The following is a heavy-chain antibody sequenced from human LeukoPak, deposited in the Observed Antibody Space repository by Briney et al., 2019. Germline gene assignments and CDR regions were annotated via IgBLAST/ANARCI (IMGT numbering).Heavy chain of an antibody. CDR2: ISAYNGNT. CDR3: ARDRPYSSGSPGDAFDI. J-gene: IGHJ3*02. CDR1: GYTFTSYG. Sequence: ASVKVSCKASGYTFTSYGISWVRQAPGQGLEWVGWISAYNGNTNYAQKLQGRVTMTTDTSTSTAYMELRSLRSDDTAVYYCARDRPYSSGSPGDAFDIWGQGTMVTVSS. D-gene: IGHD3-22*01. V-gene: IGHV1-18*01.